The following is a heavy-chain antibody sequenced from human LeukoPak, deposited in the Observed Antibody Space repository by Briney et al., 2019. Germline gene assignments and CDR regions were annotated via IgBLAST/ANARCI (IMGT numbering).Heavy chain of an antibody. D-gene: IGHD6-13*01. V-gene: IGHV4-61*02. CDR1: GGSISSGSYY. Sequence: SQTLSLTCTVSGGSISSGSYYWSWIRQPAGKGLEWIGRIYASGNTNYNPSLKGRVTMTVDTSKNQFSLNLSSVTAADTAVYYCARGRGSSWYYFDSWGQGTLVTVSS. CDR2: IYASGNT. CDR3: ARGRGSSWYYFDS. J-gene: IGHJ4*02.